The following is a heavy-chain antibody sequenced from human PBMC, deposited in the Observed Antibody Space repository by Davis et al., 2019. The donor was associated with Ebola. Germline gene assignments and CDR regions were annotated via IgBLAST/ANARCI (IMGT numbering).Heavy chain of an antibody. CDR2: INAGNGNT. J-gene: IGHJ6*02. CDR1: GYTFTNYA. D-gene: IGHD3-9*01. V-gene: IGHV1-3*01. Sequence: ASVKVSCKAPGYTFTNYAMHWVRQVPGQRLEWMGWINAGNGNTKYSQKFQGRVTITRDTSASTAYMELSSLRSEDTAVYYCARDPTYYDILTGQRNFYGMDVWGQGTTVTVSS. CDR3: ARDPTYYDILTGQRNFYGMDV.